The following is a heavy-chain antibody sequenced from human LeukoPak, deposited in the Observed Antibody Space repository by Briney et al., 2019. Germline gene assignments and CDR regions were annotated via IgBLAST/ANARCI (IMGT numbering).Heavy chain of an antibody. D-gene: IGHD3-22*01. CDR3: ARDHYYDSSGYYPNYFDY. CDR2: INHSGST. J-gene: IGHJ4*02. V-gene: IGHV4-34*01. Sequence: SETLSLTCEVSGGSFRGYYWSWIRQPPGKGLEWIGEINHSGSTNYNPSLKSRVTISVDTSKNQFSLKLSSVTAADTAVYYCARDHYYDSSGYYPNYFDYWGQGTLVTVSS. CDR1: GGSFRGYY.